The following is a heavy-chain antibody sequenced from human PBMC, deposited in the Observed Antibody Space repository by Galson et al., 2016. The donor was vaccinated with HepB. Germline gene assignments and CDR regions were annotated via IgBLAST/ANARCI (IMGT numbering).Heavy chain of an antibody. V-gene: IGHV4-59*12. CDR2: IFYNGSI. D-gene: IGHD7-27*01. Sequence: SETLSLTCSVSSGSISTYYWSWIRQPPGKGLEWIGYIFYNGSIHYKPSLSSRVTISGGTSKTQFSLSLASVTAADTAVYYCARGGQPWGDEYWGQGILVTVSS. CDR3: ARGGQPWGDEY. CDR1: SGSISTYY. J-gene: IGHJ4*02.